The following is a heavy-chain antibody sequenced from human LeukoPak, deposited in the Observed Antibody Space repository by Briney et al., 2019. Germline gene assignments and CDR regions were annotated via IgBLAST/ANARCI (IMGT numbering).Heavy chain of an antibody. Sequence: GGSLRLSCAASGFTFSSYWMSWVRQAPGKGLEWVANIKQDGSEKYYVDSVKGRFTISRDNAKNSLYLQMNSLRAEDTAVYYCARPSYIVAELQSGDYYYGMDVWGQGTTVTVSS. CDR3: ARPSYIVAELQSGDYYYGMDV. CDR1: GFTFSSYW. D-gene: IGHD2-15*01. V-gene: IGHV3-7*03. J-gene: IGHJ6*02. CDR2: IKQDGSEK.